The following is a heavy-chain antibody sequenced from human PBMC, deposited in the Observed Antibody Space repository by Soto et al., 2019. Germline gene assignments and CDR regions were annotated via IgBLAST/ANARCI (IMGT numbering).Heavy chain of an antibody. V-gene: IGHV4-39*01. D-gene: IGHD2-2*01. CDR3: ASRRTSSNFGY. J-gene: IGHJ4*02. CDR1: GGSISSSNYY. CDR2: IYYSGSS. Sequence: QLQLQESGPGLVKPSETLSLTCTVSGGSISSSNYYWGWIRQPPGKGLEWIGNIYYSGSSYYNPSLKRGAPLALDTPKIQSTLNRSSEVATDTAVYYCASRRTSSNFGYWGQATRVTVSS.